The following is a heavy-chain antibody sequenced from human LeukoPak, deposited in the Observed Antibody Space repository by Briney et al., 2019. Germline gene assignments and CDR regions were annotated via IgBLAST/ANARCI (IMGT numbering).Heavy chain of an antibody. CDR1: GYTFTGYY. V-gene: IGHV1-2*02. CDR2: INPNSGGT. D-gene: IGHD1-26*01. CDR3: ARVPLGWELRHSGYFDL. Sequence: GASVKVSCKASGYTFTGYYMHWVRQAPGQGLEWMGWINPNSGGTNYAQKFQGRVTMTRDTSISTAYMELSRLRSDDTAVYYCARVPLGWELRHSGYFDLWGRGTLVTVSS. J-gene: IGHJ2*01.